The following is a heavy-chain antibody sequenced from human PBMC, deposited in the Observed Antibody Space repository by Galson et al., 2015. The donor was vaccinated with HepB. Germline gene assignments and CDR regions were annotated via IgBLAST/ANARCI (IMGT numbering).Heavy chain of an antibody. J-gene: IGHJ6*02. D-gene: IGHD5-18*01. CDR2: INPNSGGT. V-gene: IGHV1-2*04. CDR1: GYTFTGYY. CDR3: ARATAMVHYGMDV. Sequence: SVKVSCKASGYTFTGYYMHWVRQAPGQGLEWMGWINPNSGGTNYAQKFQGWVTMTRDTSISTAYMELSRLRSDDTAVYYCARATAMVHYGMDVWGQGTTVTVSS.